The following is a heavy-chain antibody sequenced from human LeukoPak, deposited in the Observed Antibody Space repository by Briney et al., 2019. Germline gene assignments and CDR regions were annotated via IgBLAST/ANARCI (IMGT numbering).Heavy chain of an antibody. CDR2: INPSGGST. V-gene: IGHV1-46*01. J-gene: IGHJ1*01. D-gene: IGHD6-6*01. CDR3: ARFSSIAARPWYFQH. Sequence: ASVKVSCKASGYTFTSYYMHWVRQAPGQGLEWMGIINPSGGSTSYAQKFQGRVTMTRDTSTSTVYMELSSLRSEDTAVYYCARFSSIAARPWYFQHWGQGTLVTVSS. CDR1: GYTFTSYY.